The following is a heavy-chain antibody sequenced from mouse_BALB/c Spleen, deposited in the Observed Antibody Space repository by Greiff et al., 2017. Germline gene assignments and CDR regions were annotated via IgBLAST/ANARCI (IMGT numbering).Heavy chain of an antibody. D-gene: IGHD1-1*02. J-gene: IGHJ3*01. Sequence: QVQLHQSGAELAKPGASVKMFCKASGYTFTSYWMHWVKQRPGPGLEWIGYINPSTGYTEYNQKFKDKATLTADKSSSTAYMQLSSLTSEDSAVDYCAREVATVWFADWGQGTLVTVSA. V-gene: IGHV1-7*01. CDR3: AREVATVWFAD. CDR1: GYTFTSYW. CDR2: INPSTGYT.